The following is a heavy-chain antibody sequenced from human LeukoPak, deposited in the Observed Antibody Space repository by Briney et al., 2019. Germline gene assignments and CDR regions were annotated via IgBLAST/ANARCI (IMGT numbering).Heavy chain of an antibody. CDR2: ISFYGSIK. CDR3: ARNSGSYMNLYYYYGMDV. J-gene: IGHJ6*04. Sequence: GGALRLSCAASGFTFSSYAMQRGREAPGKGRGGGADISFYGSIKYYADSVKGRFTISRDNSNNSLYLQMNSLRAEDTAVYYCARNSGSYMNLYYYYGMDVWGKGTTVTVSS. CDR1: GFTFSSYA. V-gene: IGHV3-30*04. D-gene: IGHD3-10*01.